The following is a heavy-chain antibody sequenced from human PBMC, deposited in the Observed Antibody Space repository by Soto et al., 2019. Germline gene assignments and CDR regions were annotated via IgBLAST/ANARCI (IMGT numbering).Heavy chain of an antibody. Sequence: SETLSLTCTVSGGSISSGGYYWSWIRQHPGKGLEWIGYIYYSGSTYYNPSLKSRVTISVDTSKNQFSLKLSSVTAADTAVYYCARERRADHAFDIWGQGTMVTVSS. CDR2: IYYSGST. J-gene: IGHJ3*02. V-gene: IGHV4-31*03. CDR1: GGSISSGGYY. CDR3: ARERRADHAFDI.